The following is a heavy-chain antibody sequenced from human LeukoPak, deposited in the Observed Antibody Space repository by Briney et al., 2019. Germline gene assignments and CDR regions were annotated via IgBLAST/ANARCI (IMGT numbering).Heavy chain of an antibody. CDR3: ASRITMIVVPPDY. CDR2: ISYDGSNK. V-gene: IGHV3-30*04. CDR1: GFTFNRYA. Sequence: PGRSLRLSCAASGFTFNRYALHCVRQAPGKGLEWVAVISYDGSNKYYADSVKGRFTISRDNSKNTLYLQMNSLRPEDTAVYYCASRITMIVVPPDYWGQGTLVTVSS. D-gene: IGHD3-22*01. J-gene: IGHJ4*02.